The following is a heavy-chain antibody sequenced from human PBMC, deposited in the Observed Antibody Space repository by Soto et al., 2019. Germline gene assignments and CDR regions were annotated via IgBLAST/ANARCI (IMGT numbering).Heavy chain of an antibody. CDR2: IIPIFGTA. CDR1: GGTFSSYA. Sequence: ASVKVSCKASGGTFSSYAISWVRQAPGQGLEWMGGIIPIFGTANYAQKFQGRVTITADESTSTAYMELSSLRSEDTAVYYCARDPGIEDCYGSGPYGMDVWGQGTTVTVSS. D-gene: IGHD3-10*01. V-gene: IGHV1-69*13. J-gene: IGHJ6*02. CDR3: ARDPGIEDCYGSGPYGMDV.